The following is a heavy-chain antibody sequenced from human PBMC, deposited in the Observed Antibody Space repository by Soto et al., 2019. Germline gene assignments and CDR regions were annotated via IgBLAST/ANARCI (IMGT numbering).Heavy chain of an antibody. CDR2: MNPNSGNT. CDR3: ARWEYSSGWYVV. J-gene: IGHJ6*02. CDR1: GYTFTSYD. V-gene: IGHV1-8*01. Sequence: ASVKVSCKASGYTFTSYDINWVRQATGQGLELMGWMNPNSGNTGYAQKFQGKVTMTRXXXXRXAXMXLXXXXSEXRAGYYCARWEYSSGWYVVWGQGTTVTVS. D-gene: IGHD6-19*01.